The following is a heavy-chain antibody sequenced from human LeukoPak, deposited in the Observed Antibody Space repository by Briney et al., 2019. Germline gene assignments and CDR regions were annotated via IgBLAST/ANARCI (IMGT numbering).Heavy chain of an antibody. J-gene: IGHJ4*02. CDR2: ISPSGTT. CDR3: ARSTGYYPGSRKLFGY. D-gene: IGHD3-10*01. Sequence: PSETLSLTCAVDGGSLRPYYWSWIRQPPGKGLEWIGEISPSGTTNYNPSLKSRVTMSLETSKNQFSPELSSVTAADAAVYYCARSTGYYPGSRKLFGYWGQGTLVTVSS. V-gene: IGHV4-34*01. CDR1: GGSLRPYY.